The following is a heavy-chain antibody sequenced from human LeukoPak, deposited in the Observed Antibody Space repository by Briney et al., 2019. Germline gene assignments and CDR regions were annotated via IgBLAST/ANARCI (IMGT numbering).Heavy chain of an antibody. D-gene: IGHD6-13*01. CDR3: AKTYDSSSDE. V-gene: IGHV3-30-3*01. CDR1: GFTFSSYA. J-gene: IGHJ4*02. Sequence: PGRSLRLSCAASGFTFSSYAMHWVRQAPGKGLEWVAVISYDGSNKYYADSVKGRFTISRDNSKNTLYLQMNSLRAEDTAVYYCAKTYDSSSDEWGQGTLVTVSS. CDR2: ISYDGSNK.